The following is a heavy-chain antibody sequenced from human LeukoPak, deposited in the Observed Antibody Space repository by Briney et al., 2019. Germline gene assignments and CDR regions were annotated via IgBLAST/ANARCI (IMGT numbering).Heavy chain of an antibody. J-gene: IGHJ3*02. Sequence: SVKVSCKAFGGTFSSYAISWVRQAPGQGLEWMGRIIPILGIANYAQKFQGRVTITADKSTSTAYMELSSLRSEDTAVYYCATRRTNGSGSSGAFDIWGQGTMVTVSS. CDR1: GGTFSSYA. CDR3: ATRRTNGSGSSGAFDI. CDR2: IIPILGIA. D-gene: IGHD3-10*01. V-gene: IGHV1-69*04.